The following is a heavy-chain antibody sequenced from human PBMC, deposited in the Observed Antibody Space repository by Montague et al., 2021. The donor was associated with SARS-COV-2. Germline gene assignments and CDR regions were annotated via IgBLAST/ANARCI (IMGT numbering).Heavy chain of an antibody. CDR2: ISSSSSYI. V-gene: IGHV3-21*01. J-gene: IGHJ6*02. Sequence: SLRLSCAASGFTFSTYTMNWVRQAPGKGLEWVSSISSSSSYIYYADSMKGRFTISRDNAKNSLYLQMNSLRAEDTAVYYCARDTRAFDSGYDQPYYYYGMDVWGQGTTVTVS. D-gene: IGHD5-12*01. CDR1: GFTFSTYT. CDR3: ARDTRAFDSGYDQPYYYYGMDV.